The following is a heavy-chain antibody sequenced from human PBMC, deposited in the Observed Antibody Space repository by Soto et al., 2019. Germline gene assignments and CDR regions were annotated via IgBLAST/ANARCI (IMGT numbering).Heavy chain of an antibody. CDR2: VNHSGGT. D-gene: IGHD5-18*01. J-gene: IGHJ6*02. CDR3: ARESYTYGQKNYFYFALDV. V-gene: IGHV4-34*01. CDR1: GGSFSGYC. Sequence: ETLSLTCAVSGGSFSGYCWSWIRQSPGKGLEWVGEVNHSGGTNYNPSLKSRVTISVDPSKNQFSLNLTSVTAADTAFYYCARESYTYGQKNYFYFALDVWGQGTTVTVSS.